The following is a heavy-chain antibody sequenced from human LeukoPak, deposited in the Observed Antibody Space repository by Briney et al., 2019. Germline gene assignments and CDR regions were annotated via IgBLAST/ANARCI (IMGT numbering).Heavy chain of an antibody. CDR2: INPESGGT. V-gene: IGHV1-2*02. D-gene: IGHD6-19*01. CDR3: ARGQAVADY. Sequence: ASVKVSRKASGYTFTGYSLNWVRQAPGQGLEWMGWINPESGGTNYAQKFQDRVTMTRDTSINTAYMELTRLTSDDTAIFYCARGQAVADYWGQGTLVTVSS. J-gene: IGHJ4*02. CDR1: GYTFTGYS.